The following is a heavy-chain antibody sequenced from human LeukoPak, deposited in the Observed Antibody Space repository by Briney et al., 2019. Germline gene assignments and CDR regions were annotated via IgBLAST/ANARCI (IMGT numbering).Heavy chain of an antibody. CDR1: GFTFSSYS. V-gene: IGHV3-21*01. D-gene: IGHD6-13*01. CDR3: ARGLDSSSWTGFDY. CDR2: ISSSSSYI. Sequence: PGGSLRLSCAASGFTFSSYSMNWVRQAPGKGLEWVSSISSSSSYIYYADSVKGRFTISRDNAKNSLYLQMNSLRAEDTAVYYCARGLDSSSWTGFDYWGQGTLVTVSS. J-gene: IGHJ4*02.